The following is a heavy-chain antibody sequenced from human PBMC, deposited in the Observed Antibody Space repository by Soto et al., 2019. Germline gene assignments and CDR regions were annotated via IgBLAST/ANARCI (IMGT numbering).Heavy chain of an antibody. CDR3: ARDRYCSTTSCYSYNWFDP. D-gene: IGHD2-2*01. V-gene: IGHV1-69*04. J-gene: IGHJ5*02. Sequence: ASVKVSCKASGGTFSSNTISWVRQAPGQGLEWMGRIIPMLDITNYAQKFQGRVTITADKSTSTAYMGLSSLTSEDTAFYHCARDRYCSTTSCYSYNWFDPWGQGTLVTVSS. CDR2: IIPMLDIT. CDR1: GGTFSSNT.